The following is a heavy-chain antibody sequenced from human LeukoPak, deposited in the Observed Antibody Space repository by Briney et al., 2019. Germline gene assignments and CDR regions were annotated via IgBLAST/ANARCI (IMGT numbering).Heavy chain of an antibody. Sequence: SETLSLTCTVSGGSISSGDYYWSWIRQPPGKGLEWIGYIYYSGSTYYNPSLKSRVTISVDTSKNQFSLKLSSVTAADTAVYYCARDIYGDAQFDYWGQGTLVTVSS. D-gene: IGHD4-17*01. CDR1: GGSISSGDYY. CDR2: IYYSGST. J-gene: IGHJ4*02. V-gene: IGHV4-30-4*01. CDR3: ARDIYGDAQFDY.